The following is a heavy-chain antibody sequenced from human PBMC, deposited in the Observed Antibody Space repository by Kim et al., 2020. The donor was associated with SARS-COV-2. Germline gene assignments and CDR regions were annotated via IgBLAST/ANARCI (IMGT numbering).Heavy chain of an antibody. D-gene: IGHD3-22*01. CDR3: ARLNYYDSSGTFDY. Sequence: TPPLKSRVNISVDPSKNPFSRKLSSVTAADTAVYYCARLNYYDSSGTFDYWGQGTLVTVSS. J-gene: IGHJ4*02. V-gene: IGHV4-59*08.